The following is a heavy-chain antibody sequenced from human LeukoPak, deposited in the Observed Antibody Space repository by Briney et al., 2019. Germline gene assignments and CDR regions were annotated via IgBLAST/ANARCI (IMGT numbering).Heavy chain of an antibody. Sequence: PSETLSLTCTVSGGSISSGGYDWSWIRQHPGKGLEGIGYIYYSGSTYYNPSLKSRVTISVDTSKNQFSLKLSSVTAADTAVYYCARGPLTDQFDYWGQGTLVTVSS. CDR3: ARGPLTDQFDY. CDR2: IYYSGST. V-gene: IGHV4-31*03. CDR1: GGSISSGGYD. J-gene: IGHJ4*02. D-gene: IGHD7-27*01.